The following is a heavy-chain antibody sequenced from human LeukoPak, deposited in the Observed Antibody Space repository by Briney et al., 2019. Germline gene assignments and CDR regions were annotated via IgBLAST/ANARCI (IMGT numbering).Heavy chain of an antibody. CDR1: GFTFSSYG. CDR2: IRYDGSNK. D-gene: IGHD1-26*01. V-gene: IGHV3-30*02. J-gene: IGHJ4*02. Sequence: GGSPRLSCAASGFTFSSYGMHWVRQAPGKGLEWVAFIRYDGSNKYYADSVKGRFTISRDNSKNTLYLQMNSLRAEDTAVYYCAKDSGSYYFDYWGQGTLVTVSS. CDR3: AKDSGSYYFDY.